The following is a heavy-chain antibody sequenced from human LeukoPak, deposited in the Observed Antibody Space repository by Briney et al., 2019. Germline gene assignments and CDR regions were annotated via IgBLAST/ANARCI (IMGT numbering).Heavy chain of an antibody. Sequence: GGSLRLSCAASGFTFSSYEMNWVRQAPGKELEWVSYISSSGSTIYYADSVKGRFTISRDNAKNSLYLQTNSLRAEDTAVYYCAIWGELLFDYWGQGTLVTVSS. CDR2: ISSSGSTI. V-gene: IGHV3-48*03. CDR3: AIWGELLFDY. D-gene: IGHD1-26*01. J-gene: IGHJ4*02. CDR1: GFTFSSYE.